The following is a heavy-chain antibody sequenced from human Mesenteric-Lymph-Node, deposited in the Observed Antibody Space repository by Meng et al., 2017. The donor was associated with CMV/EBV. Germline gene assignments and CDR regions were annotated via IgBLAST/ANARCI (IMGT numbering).Heavy chain of an antibody. D-gene: IGHD5-24*01. Sequence: SETLSLTCTVSRGSISTYYWSWIRQPPGKGLEWVGFIYNSGITKYNPSLKNRVSISVDTSKNQLSLKVKSVTPADTAVYYCARDGSNSGTFDYWGQGTLVTVSS. CDR3: ARDGSNSGTFDY. CDR1: RGSISTYY. J-gene: IGHJ4*02. V-gene: IGHV4-59*01. CDR2: IYNSGIT.